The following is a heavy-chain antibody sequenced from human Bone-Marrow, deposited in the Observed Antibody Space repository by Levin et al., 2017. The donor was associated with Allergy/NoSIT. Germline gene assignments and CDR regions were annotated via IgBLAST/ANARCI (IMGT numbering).Heavy chain of an antibody. Sequence: GESLKISCNASGYPFSYYIIHWLRQAPGQGLEWMGWINPYSGDTKYAEKFQGRVTMTRDTSIITAYMELSRLRSDDTAVYYCARDGHYDSVGFNRLDPWGQGTLVTVSS. J-gene: IGHJ5*02. D-gene: IGHD3-22*01. CDR1: GYPFSYYI. V-gene: IGHV1-2*02. CDR3: ARDGHYDSVGFNRLDP. CDR2: INPYSGDT.